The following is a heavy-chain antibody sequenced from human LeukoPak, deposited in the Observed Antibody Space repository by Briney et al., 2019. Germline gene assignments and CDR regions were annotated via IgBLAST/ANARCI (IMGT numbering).Heavy chain of an antibody. J-gene: IGHJ4*02. CDR3: ARDRNAGHDFDY. Sequence: AAVRVSFMPSVYTLIDDYMHGVRQAPGQGLAGMGWINPNSWGTNYAQKFQGRVTMTRQRSITSAYMELDIYCFGDTDRHYCARDRNAGHDFDYWGQGTLVTVSS. CDR2: INPNSWGT. V-gene: IGHV1-2*02. CDR1: VYTLIDDY. D-gene: IGHD1-1*01.